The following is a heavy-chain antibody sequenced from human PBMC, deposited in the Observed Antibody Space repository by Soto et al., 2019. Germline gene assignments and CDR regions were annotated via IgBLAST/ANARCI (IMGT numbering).Heavy chain of an antibody. CDR1: GGTFSSVA. Sequence: QVLLVQSGAEVKKPGSSVRVSCKTSGGTFSSVAISWVRLAPGQGLEWMGVIVPMLAAPTYAQKFQGRVSITADESTRTAYMELSRLRSDDTAVYYCARDRVMRGNAYYYGMDVWGQGTTVTVSS. CDR2: IVPMLAAP. D-gene: IGHD2-21*01. CDR3: ARDRVMRGNAYYYGMDV. V-gene: IGHV1-69*11. J-gene: IGHJ6*02.